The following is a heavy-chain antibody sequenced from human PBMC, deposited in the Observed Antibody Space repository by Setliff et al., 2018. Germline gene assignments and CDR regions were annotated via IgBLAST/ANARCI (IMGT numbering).Heavy chain of an antibody. Sequence: GASVKVSCKASGYTFTSYDINWVRQATGQGIEWMGWMNPNSGNTDYAQKFQARVTMTRNTSISTAYMELSSLRSEETAVYYCARGVAGYFDYWGQGTLVTVSS. V-gene: IGHV1-8*02. J-gene: IGHJ4*01. CDR2: MNPNSGNT. D-gene: IGHD6-19*01. CDR3: ARGVAGYFDY. CDR1: GYTFTSYD.